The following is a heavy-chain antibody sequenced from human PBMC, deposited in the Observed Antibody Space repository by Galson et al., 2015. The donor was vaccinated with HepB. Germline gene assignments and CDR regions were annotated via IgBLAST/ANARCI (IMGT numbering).Heavy chain of an antibody. CDR2: INAGDGNT. V-gene: IGHV1-3*01. D-gene: IGHD6-6*01. CDR3: ARDTSSSGGFDP. Sequence: SVKVSCKASGYTFTSYAMHWVRQAPGQRLEWMGWINAGDGNTKYSQKFQGRVTITRDTSASTAYMELSSLRSEDTAVYYCARDTSSSGGFDPWGQGTLVTVSS. J-gene: IGHJ5*02. CDR1: GYTFTSYA.